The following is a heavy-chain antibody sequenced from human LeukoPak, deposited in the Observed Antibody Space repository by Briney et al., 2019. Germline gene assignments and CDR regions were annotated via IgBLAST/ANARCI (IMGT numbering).Heavy chain of an antibody. Sequence: GASVKVSCKASGYTFTSYGISWVRQAPGQGLEWMGWISAYNGNTNYAQKLQGRVTMTTDTSTSTAYMELRSLRSEDTAVYYCARMSQYYYGSGSFMDVWGKGTTVTVSS. J-gene: IGHJ6*03. CDR1: GYTFTSYG. CDR2: ISAYNGNT. V-gene: IGHV1-18*01. CDR3: ARMSQYYYGSGSFMDV. D-gene: IGHD3-10*01.